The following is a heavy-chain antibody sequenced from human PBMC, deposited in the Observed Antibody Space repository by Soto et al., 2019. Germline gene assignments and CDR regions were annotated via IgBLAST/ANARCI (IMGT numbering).Heavy chain of an antibody. J-gene: IGHJ5*02. CDR2: IYYSGST. CDR1: GGSISSYY. Sequence: SETLSLTCTVSGGSISSYYWSWIRQPPGKGLEWIGYIYYSGSTYYNPSLKSRVTISVDTSKNQFSLKLSSVTAADTAVYYCARDYCGGDCYSPYNWFDPWGQGTLVTVSS. V-gene: IGHV4-59*01. D-gene: IGHD2-21*02. CDR3: ARDYCGGDCYSPYNWFDP.